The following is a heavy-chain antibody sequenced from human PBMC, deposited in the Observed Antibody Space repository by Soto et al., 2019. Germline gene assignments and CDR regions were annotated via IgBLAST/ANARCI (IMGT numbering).Heavy chain of an antibody. CDR3: TRAPYYYGSEPFDY. D-gene: IGHD3-10*01. V-gene: IGHV3-49*03. Sequence: GGSLRLSCTASGFTFGDYAMSWFRQAPGKGLEWVGFIRSKAYGGTTEYAASVKGRFTISRDDSKSIAYLQMNSLKTEDTAVYYCTRAPYYYGSEPFDYWGQGTLVTVSS. CDR2: IRSKAYGGTT. CDR1: GFTFGDYA. J-gene: IGHJ4*02.